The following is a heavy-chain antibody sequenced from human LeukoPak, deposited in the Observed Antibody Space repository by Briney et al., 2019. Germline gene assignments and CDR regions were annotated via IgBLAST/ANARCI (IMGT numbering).Heavy chain of an antibody. CDR1: GFTFSTSG. Sequence: GGSQRLSCAPSGFTFSTSGMHWVRQAPGKGLEWVGFLQYDGTEKYYADSVKGRFTISRDNSKKTLYLQMDSLRAEDTAVYYCARESSSIAIGTLDFWGQGTLVTVSS. D-gene: IGHD2/OR15-2a*01. CDR2: LQYDGTEK. CDR3: ARESSSIAIGTLDF. V-gene: IGHV3-30*02. J-gene: IGHJ4*02.